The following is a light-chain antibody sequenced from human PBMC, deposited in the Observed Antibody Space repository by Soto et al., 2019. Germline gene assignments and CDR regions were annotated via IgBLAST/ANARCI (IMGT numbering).Light chain of an antibody. CDR3: SSYTSSSTPRVV. CDR1: SSDVGGYNY. CDR2: DVS. Sequence: QSALTQPASVSGSPGQSITISCTGTSSDVGGYNYVSWYQQHPCKAPKLMIYDVSNRPSGVSNRFSGSKSGNTASLTISGLQAEDEADYYCSSYTSSSTPRVVFGGGTKLTVL. V-gene: IGLV2-14*01. J-gene: IGLJ2*01.